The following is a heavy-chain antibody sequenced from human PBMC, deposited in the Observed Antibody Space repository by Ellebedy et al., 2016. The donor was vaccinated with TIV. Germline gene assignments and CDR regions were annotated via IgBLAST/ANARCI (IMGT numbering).Heavy chain of an antibody. CDR1: GYTFTSYA. CDR2: INAGNGNT. CDR3: ARDRDYGTFDY. J-gene: IGHJ4*02. Sequence: AASVQVSCKASGYTFTSYAMHWVRQAPAQRLEWMGWINAGNGNTKYSQKFQGRVTITRDTSASTAYMELSSLRSEDTAVYYCARDRDYGTFDYWGQGTLVTVSS. D-gene: IGHD4-17*01. V-gene: IGHV1-3*01.